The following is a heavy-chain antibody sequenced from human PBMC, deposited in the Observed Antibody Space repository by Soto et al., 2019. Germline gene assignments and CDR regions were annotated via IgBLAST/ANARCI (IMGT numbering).Heavy chain of an antibody. D-gene: IGHD3-22*01. CDR1: GFDVSTTD. J-gene: IGHJ4*02. CDR3: AREAIIVIAAPEYYFDS. CDR2: IYSGGYT. V-gene: IGHV3-66*01. Sequence: EVQLVESGGDLVQRGGSLRLSCAASGFDVSTTDMSWVRQAPGKGLEWGAGIYSGGYTNYADSVKGRFIVSRDSPKNTLYLQMDSLRAEDTAVYYCAREAIIVIAAPEYYFDSWGQGTLVTVSS.